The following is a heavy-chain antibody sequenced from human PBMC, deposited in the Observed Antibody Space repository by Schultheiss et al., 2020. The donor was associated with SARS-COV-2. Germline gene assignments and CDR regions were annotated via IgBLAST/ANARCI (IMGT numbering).Heavy chain of an antibody. V-gene: IGHV3-9*01. CDR3: AKDMAWRTTSSTYYFDY. CDR2: ISWNSGSI. CDR1: GFSFEDYA. Sequence: GGSLRLSCAASGFSFEDYAMHWVRLAPGKGLEWVSGISWNSGSIGYADSVKGRFTISRDNAKNSLYLQMNSLRAEDTALYYCAKDMAWRTTSSTYYFDYWGQGTLVTVSS. D-gene: IGHD1-7*01. J-gene: IGHJ4*02.